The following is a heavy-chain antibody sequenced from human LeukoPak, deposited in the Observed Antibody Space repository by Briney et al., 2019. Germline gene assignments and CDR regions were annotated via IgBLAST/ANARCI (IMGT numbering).Heavy chain of an antibody. CDR3: ARTRGYYFDY. Sequence: GASVKVSCKASGYSFTNYYMHWVRQAPGQGLEWMGMINPSGGCTTYAQKFQGRVTMTRDMSTSTVYMELSSLTSEDTAVYYCARTRGYYFDYWGQGTLVTVSS. J-gene: IGHJ4*02. CDR2: INPSGGCT. V-gene: IGHV1-46*01. CDR1: GYSFTNYY.